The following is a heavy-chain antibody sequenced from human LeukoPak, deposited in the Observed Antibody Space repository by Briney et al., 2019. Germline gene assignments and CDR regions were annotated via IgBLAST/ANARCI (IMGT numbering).Heavy chain of an antibody. CDR2: INPNSGGT. J-gene: IGHJ6*03. Sequence: ASVKVSCKASGYTFTGYYMHWVRQAPGQGLEWMGWINPNSGGTNYAQKFQGRVTMTRDTSISTAYMELSSLRSEDTAVYYCARVGLADDWSLRGRYYYMDVWGKGTTVTISS. CDR1: GYTFTGYY. CDR3: ARVGLADDWSLRGRYYYMDV. D-gene: IGHD3-9*01. V-gene: IGHV1-2*02.